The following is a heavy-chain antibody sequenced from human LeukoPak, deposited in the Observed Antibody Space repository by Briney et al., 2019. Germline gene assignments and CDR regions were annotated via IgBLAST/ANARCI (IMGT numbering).Heavy chain of an antibody. Sequence: KPSETLSLTCTASGGSISSYYWSWIRQPAGKGLEWIGRIYTSGSTNYNPSLMSRVTVTVDTSMNQFTLKLSSVTAADSAVYYCARALMGAPDAFDIWGQGTMVTVSS. J-gene: IGHJ3*02. CDR1: GGSISSYY. CDR2: IYTSGST. CDR3: ARALMGAPDAFDI. D-gene: IGHD1-26*01. V-gene: IGHV4-4*07.